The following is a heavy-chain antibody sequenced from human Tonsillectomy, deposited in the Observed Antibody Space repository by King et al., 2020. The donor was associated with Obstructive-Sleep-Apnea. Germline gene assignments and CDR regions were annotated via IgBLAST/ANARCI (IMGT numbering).Heavy chain of an antibody. J-gene: IGHJ3*02. CDR1: RFTFSSYA. V-gene: IGHV3-23*04. CDR3: AKAARQWLVFDAFDI. CDR2: ISGSGGST. D-gene: IGHD6-19*01. Sequence: VQLVESGGGLVQPGGSLRLSCAASRFTFSSYAISWVRQAPGKGLDGVSAISGSGGSTYYADSVKGRFTISRDNSKNALYLQINSLRAEDTAVYYCAKAARQWLVFDAFDIWGQGTMVTVSS.